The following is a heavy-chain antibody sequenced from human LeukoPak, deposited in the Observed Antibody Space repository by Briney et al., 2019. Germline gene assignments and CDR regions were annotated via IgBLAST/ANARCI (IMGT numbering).Heavy chain of an antibody. V-gene: IGHV1-69*01. CDR3: ARVYRRDILTGYFYYFDY. CDR2: IIPIFGTA. CDR1: GGTFGSYA. Sequence: GSSVKVSCKASGGTFGSYAISWVRQAPGQGLEWMGGIIPIFGTANYAQKFQGRVTITADESTSTAYMELSSLRSEDTAVYYCARVYRRDILTGYFYYFDYWGQGTLVTVSS. J-gene: IGHJ4*02. D-gene: IGHD3-9*01.